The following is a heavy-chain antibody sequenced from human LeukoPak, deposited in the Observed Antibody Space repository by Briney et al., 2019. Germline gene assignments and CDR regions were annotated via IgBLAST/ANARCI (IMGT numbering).Heavy chain of an antibody. CDR1: GFTFSSYA. D-gene: IGHD2-15*01. CDR3: VRDRDYSAMDY. Sequence: GGSLRLSCAVSGFTFSSYAMHWVRQAPGRWLEWVAVISYDGSNKYYADSVKGRFTISRDNSENTLYLQMNSRRAEDTAVYYCVRDRDYSAMDYWGQGTLVTVSS. V-gene: IGHV3-30-3*01. J-gene: IGHJ4*02. CDR2: ISYDGSNK.